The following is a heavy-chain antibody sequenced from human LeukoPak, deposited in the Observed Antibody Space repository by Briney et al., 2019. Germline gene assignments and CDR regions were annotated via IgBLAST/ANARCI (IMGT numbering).Heavy chain of an antibody. CDR1: GTTFATYW. D-gene: IGHD3-9*01. CDR3: ARDPPFDPPGDWYFDL. CDR2: INQDGSGT. Sequence: GGSLRLSCVASGTTFATYWMSWVRQAPGKGLEWVANINQDGSGTFYVDSVKGRFTISRDNARNSVSLQMDSLRAVDTAVYYCARDPPFDPPGDWYFDLWGRGTLVTVSS. V-gene: IGHV3-7*01. J-gene: IGHJ2*01.